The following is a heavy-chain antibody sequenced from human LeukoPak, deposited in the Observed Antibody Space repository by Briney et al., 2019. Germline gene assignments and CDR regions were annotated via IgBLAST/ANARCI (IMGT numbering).Heavy chain of an antibody. V-gene: IGHV4-34*01. CDR2: INHSGST. D-gene: IGHD3-3*01. CDR3: ARRSGHYYYYYYMDV. Sequence: PSETLSRTCAVYGGSFSGYYWSWIRQPPGKGLEWIGEINHSGSTNYNPSLKSRVTISVDTSKNQFSLKLSSVTAADTAVYYCARRSGHYYYYYYMDVWGKGTTVTVSS. CDR1: GGSFSGYY. J-gene: IGHJ6*03.